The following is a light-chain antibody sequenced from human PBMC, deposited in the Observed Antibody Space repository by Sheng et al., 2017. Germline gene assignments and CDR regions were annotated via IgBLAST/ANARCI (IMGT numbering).Light chain of an antibody. J-gene: IGKJ1*01. Sequence: IVLTQSPGTLSLSPGERATLSCRASQIVSSSYLAWFQQKPGQAPRLLIYGASTRATGIPARVSGSGSGTEFTLTISSLQSEDFAVYYCQQYNNRPPWTFGQGTKVEIK. V-gene: IGKV3-15*01. CDR3: QQYNNRPPWT. CDR1: QIVSSSY. CDR2: GAS.